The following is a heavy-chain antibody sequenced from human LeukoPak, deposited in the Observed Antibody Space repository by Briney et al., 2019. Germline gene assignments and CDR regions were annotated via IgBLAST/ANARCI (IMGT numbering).Heavy chain of an antibody. CDR2: IKHSGST. CDR3: ARGRSLSGQYYYGSGSYRATYYFDY. CDR1: GGSFSGYY. D-gene: IGHD3-10*01. J-gene: IGHJ4*02. Sequence: SETLSLTCAVYGGSFSGYYWSWIRQPPGKGLEWIGEIKHSGSTNYNPSLKSRVTISVDTSKNQFSLKLSSVTAADTAVYYCARGRSLSGQYYYGSGSYRATYYFDYWGQGTLVTVSS. V-gene: IGHV4-34*01.